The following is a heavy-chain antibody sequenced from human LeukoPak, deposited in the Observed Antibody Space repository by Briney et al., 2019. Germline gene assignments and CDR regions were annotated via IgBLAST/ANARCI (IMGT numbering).Heavy chain of an antibody. J-gene: IGHJ5*02. Sequence: SETLSLTCTVSGYSISSGYYWGWIRQPPGKGLEWIGSIYHSGSTYYNPSLKSRVTISVDTSKNQFSLKLSSVPAEDPAVYYCARARLPNSYYDFWSGYWGHWFDPWGQGTLVTVSS. D-gene: IGHD3-3*01. CDR2: IYHSGST. CDR3: ARARLPNSYYDFWSGYWGHWFDP. V-gene: IGHV4-38-2*02. CDR1: GYSISSGYY.